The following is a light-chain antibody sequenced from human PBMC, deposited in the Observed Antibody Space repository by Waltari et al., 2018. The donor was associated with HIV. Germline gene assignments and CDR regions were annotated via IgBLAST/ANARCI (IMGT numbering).Light chain of an antibody. CDR1: NIERKN. CDR3: QVWDSSSAQLYV. Sequence: SYVLTQPPSVSVAPGQTARITCGGNNIERKNLHWYQQKPGQPLVLVGYDDSDGRSAILEILSGSNSGNTATLSISRVEAGDEADYYCQVWDSSSAQLYVFGPGTKVTVL. J-gene: IGLJ1*01. V-gene: IGLV3-21*02. CDR2: DDS.